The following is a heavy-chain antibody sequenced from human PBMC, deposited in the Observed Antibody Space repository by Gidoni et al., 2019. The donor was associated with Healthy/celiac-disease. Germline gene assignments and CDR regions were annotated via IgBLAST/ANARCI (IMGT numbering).Heavy chain of an antibody. J-gene: IGHJ4*02. D-gene: IGHD3-10*01. CDR2: IYPGDSDT. CDR1: GYSFTSYW. CDR3: ARLISQVVRGVIIGYYFDY. V-gene: IGHV5-51*01. Sequence: EVQLVQSGAEVKKPGESLKISCKGSGYSFTSYWIRWVRQMPGKGLEWMGIIYPGDSDTRYSPSFQGQVTISADKSISTAYLQWSSLKASDTAMYYCARLISQVVRGVIIGYYFDYWGQGTLVTVSS.